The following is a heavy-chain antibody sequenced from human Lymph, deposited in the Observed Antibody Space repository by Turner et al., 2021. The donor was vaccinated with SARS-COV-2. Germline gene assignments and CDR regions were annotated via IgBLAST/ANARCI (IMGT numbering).Heavy chain of an antibody. CDR1: EFTVSSNY. Sequence: EVQLVESGGGLIQPGGSLRLSCAASEFTVSSNYMSWVRQAPGKGLEWVSLIYSVGSTFYADSVKGRFTISRDNSKNTLYLQMNSLRADDTAVYYCARVLPYGDYFDFWGKEPWSPSPQ. V-gene: IGHV3-53*01. CDR3: ARVLPYGDYFDF. CDR2: IYSVGST. D-gene: IGHD4-17*01. J-gene: IGHJ4*01.